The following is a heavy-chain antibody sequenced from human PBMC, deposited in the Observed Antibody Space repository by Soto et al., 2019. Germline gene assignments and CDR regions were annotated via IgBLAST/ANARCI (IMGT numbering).Heavy chain of an antibody. Sequence: SETLSLTCTISGGSISVYYWSWIRQSPRHGLEWIGYVYDNGRPYYSPSLKSRVTISADTSKNQISLKLTSATAADTAVYYCARGVGSSPPRYWGRGTLVTVSS. CDR3: ARGVGSSPPRY. V-gene: IGHV4-59*01. CDR1: GGSISVYY. J-gene: IGHJ4*02. CDR2: VYDNGRP. D-gene: IGHD3-9*01.